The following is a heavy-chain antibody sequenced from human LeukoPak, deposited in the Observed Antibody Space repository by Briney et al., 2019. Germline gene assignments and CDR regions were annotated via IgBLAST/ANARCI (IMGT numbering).Heavy chain of an antibody. V-gene: IGHV4-4*07. CDR2: IYGSGST. J-gene: IGHJ5*02. D-gene: IGHD3-10*01. Sequence: SETLSLTCTVSGYSISSGYYWSWIRQPAGKGLEWIGRIYGSGSTDYNPSLKSRVTMSIDTSKNQFSLNLISVTAADTAVYYCARDSGTTGEVKFDPWGRGTLVTVSS. CDR3: ARDSGTTGEVKFDP. CDR1: GYSISSGYY.